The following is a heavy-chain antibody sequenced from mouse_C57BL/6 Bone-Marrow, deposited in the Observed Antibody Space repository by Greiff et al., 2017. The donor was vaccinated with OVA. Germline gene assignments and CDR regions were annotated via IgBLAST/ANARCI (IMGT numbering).Heavy chain of an antibody. CDR3: ARSVITTVAPFAY. V-gene: IGHV1-81*01. Sequence: QVHVKQSGAELARPGASVKLSCKASGYTFTSYGISWVKQRTGQGLEWIGEIYPRSGNTYYNEKFKGTATLTADKSSSTAYMELRSLTSEDSAVYFCARSVITTVAPFAYWGQGTLVTVSA. CDR1: GYTFTSYG. D-gene: IGHD1-1*01. J-gene: IGHJ3*01. CDR2: IYPRSGNT.